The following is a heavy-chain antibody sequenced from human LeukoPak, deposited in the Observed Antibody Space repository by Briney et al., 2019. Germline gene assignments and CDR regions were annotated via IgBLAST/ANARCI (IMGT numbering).Heavy chain of an antibody. CDR1: GFTFSSYA. Sequence: PGGSLRLSCAASGFTFSSYAMHWVRQAPGKGLEWVAVISYDGSNNYYADSVKGRFTISRDNSKNTLYLQMNSLRAEDTAVYYCARRPAADYYYGMDVWGQGTTVTVSS. CDR2: ISYDGSNN. J-gene: IGHJ6*02. V-gene: IGHV3-30-3*01. CDR3: ARRPAADYYYGMDV. D-gene: IGHD2-2*01.